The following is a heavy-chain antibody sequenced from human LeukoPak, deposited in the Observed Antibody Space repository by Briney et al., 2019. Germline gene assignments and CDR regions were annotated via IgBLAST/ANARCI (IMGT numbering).Heavy chain of an antibody. V-gene: IGHV3-23*01. CDR3: ARGRPHGNDY. CDR2: ISSSATST. J-gene: IGHJ4*02. Sequence: GGSLRLSCAASGFTFSSYAMSWVRQAPGKGLEWVSAISSSATSTYYADSVKGRFSISRDNAKNTLYLQMNSLRVEDTAVYYCARGRPHGNDYWGQGTLVTVSS. D-gene: IGHD4-23*01. CDR1: GFTFSSYA.